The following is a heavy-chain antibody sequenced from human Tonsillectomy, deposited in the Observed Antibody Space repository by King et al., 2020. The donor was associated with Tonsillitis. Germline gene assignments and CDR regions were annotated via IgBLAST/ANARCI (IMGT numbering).Heavy chain of an antibody. D-gene: IGHD5-18*01. Sequence: VQLVESGGGLVQPGRSLRLSCAASGFTFDDYAMHWVRQAPGKGLEWVSGISWNSGSIGYADSVKGRFTISRDNDENSLYLQMNSLRPEDTALYYCAKAYIAMPRAYLDYWGQGTLVTVSS. CDR3: AKAYIAMPRAYLDY. CDR2: ISWNSGSI. J-gene: IGHJ4*02. V-gene: IGHV3-9*01. CDR1: GFTFDDYA.